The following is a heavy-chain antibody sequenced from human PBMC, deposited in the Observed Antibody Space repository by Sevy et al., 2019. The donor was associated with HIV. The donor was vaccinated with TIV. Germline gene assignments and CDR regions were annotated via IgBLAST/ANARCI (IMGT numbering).Heavy chain of an antibody. Sequence: GGSLRLSCAASGFTFSSYAMSWVRQAPGKGLEWVSAISGSGSSTYYADSVKGRFTISRDNSKNTQYLQMNSLRAEDTAVYYCAKIGVRPVITMDYGMDVWGQGTTVTVSS. CDR1: GFTFSSYA. CDR3: AKIGVRPVITMDYGMDV. D-gene: IGHD3-10*01. V-gene: IGHV3-23*01. CDR2: ISGSGSST. J-gene: IGHJ6*02.